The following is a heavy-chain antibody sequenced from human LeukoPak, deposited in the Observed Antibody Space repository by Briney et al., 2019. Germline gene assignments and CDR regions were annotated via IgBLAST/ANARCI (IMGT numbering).Heavy chain of an antibody. CDR2: INSDGSST. CDR1: GFTFSCYW. Sequence: PGGSLRLSCAASGFTFSCYWMHWVRQAPGKGLVWVSRINSDGSSTSYADSVKGRFTISRDNAKNTLYLQMNSLRAEDTAVYYCARGGLYDFWSGYYTRPDYYYGMDVWGQGTTVTVSS. V-gene: IGHV3-74*01. CDR3: ARGGLYDFWSGYYTRPDYYYGMDV. J-gene: IGHJ6*02. D-gene: IGHD3-3*01.